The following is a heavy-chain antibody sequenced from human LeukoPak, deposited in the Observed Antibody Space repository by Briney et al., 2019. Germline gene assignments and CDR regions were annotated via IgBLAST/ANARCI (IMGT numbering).Heavy chain of an antibody. V-gene: IGHV4-39*07. Sequence: PSQTLSLTCTVSGGSISSGDYYWGWIRQPPGKGLEWIGSIYHSGSTYYNPSLKSRVTISVDTSKNQFSLKLSSVTAADTAVYYCARDLMGVLDIVVVGTFDPWGQGTLVTVSS. CDR2: IYHSGST. J-gene: IGHJ5*02. CDR1: GGSISSGDYY. CDR3: ARDLMGVLDIVVVGTFDP. D-gene: IGHD2-2*03.